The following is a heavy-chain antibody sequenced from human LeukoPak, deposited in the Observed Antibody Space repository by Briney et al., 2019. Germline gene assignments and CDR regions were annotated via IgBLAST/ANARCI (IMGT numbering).Heavy chain of an antibody. J-gene: IGHJ4*02. Sequence: GGSLRLSCAASGFTFSSCGFNWVRQAPGKGLEWVSSIGPTGTDRYYADSVRGRFTISRDNAKNSMYLQMDSLRDEDTAVYYCTTETIGRHYDYWGQGTLLTVSS. CDR1: GFTFSSCG. CDR3: TTETIGRHYDY. V-gene: IGHV3-21*01. D-gene: IGHD1-14*01. CDR2: IGPTGTDR.